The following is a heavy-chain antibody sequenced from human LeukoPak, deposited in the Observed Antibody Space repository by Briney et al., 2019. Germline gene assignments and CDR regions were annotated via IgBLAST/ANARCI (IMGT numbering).Heavy chain of an antibody. D-gene: IGHD3-16*02. CDR2: MNPASGNT. CDR3: ARVPREIASI. Sequence: ASVKVSCKASGYTFTGYYMHWVRQATGQGLEWMGYMNPASGNTGYAQKFQGRVTMTTDTSISTAYMELSSLRSEDTAVYYCARVPREIASIWGQGTMVTVSS. CDR1: GYTFTGYY. J-gene: IGHJ3*02. V-gene: IGHV1-8*02.